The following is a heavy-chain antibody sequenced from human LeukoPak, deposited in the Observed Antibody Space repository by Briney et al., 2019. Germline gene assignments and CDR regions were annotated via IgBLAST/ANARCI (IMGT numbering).Heavy chain of an antibody. D-gene: IGHD6-19*01. Sequence: PGGSLRLSCAASGFTFSSYAMHWVRQAPGKGLEWVAVISYDGSNKYYADSVKGRFTISRDNSKNTLYLQMNSLRAEDTAVYYCARGLSSGWYQPFNYWGQATLVTVTS. V-gene: IGHV3-30-3*01. CDR2: ISYDGSNK. J-gene: IGHJ4*02. CDR3: ARGLSSGWYQPFNY. CDR1: GFTFSSYA.